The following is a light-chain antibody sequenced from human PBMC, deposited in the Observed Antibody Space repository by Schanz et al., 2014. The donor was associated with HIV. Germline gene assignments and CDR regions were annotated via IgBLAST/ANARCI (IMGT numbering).Light chain of an antibody. J-gene: IGKJ1*01. Sequence: EIVLTQSPGTLSLSPGEVGTLSCRASQSISTHLAWYQQKPGQAPTLLIYGASKRATGIPARFSGSGSGTEFTLTISSLQSEDFAVYYCQYYGSPPWTFGQGTKVEVK. CDR1: QSISTH. V-gene: IGKV3-20*01. CDR2: GAS. CDR3: QYYGSPPWT.